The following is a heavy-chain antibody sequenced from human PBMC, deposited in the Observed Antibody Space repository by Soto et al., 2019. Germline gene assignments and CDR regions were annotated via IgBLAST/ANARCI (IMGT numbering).Heavy chain of an antibody. V-gene: IGHV3-74*01. Sequence: EVQLVESGGGLVQPGGSLRLSCAASGFTFSNYWMYWVRQTPGKGLVWVSRINSDGSSTSYADSVKGRFTISRDNAKNTLYLQMNSLRVEDMAVYYCVRGGYYYGMDVWGQGTTVTVSS. CDR3: VRGGYYYGMDV. CDR1: GFTFSNYW. J-gene: IGHJ6*02. CDR2: INSDGSST.